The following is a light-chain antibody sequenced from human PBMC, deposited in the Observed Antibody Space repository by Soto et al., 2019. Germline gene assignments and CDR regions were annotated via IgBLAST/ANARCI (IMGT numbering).Light chain of an antibody. Sequence: QSVLTQPPSASGSPGQSVTISCSGTSSDVGGYNYVSWYQHHPGKAPKLMIYEVSKRPSGVPDRFSGSKSGNTASLTVSGLQAEDEADYYCSSYGGSKNLVFGGGTKVTVL. J-gene: IGLJ2*01. V-gene: IGLV2-8*01. CDR2: EVS. CDR3: SSYGGSKNLV. CDR1: SSDVGGYNY.